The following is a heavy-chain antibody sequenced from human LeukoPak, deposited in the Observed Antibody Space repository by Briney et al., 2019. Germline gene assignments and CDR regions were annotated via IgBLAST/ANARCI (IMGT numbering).Heavy chain of an antibody. CDR2: IYYSGST. Sequence: PSETLSLTCTVSGGSISSYYWSWIRQPPGKGLEWIGYIYYSGSTNYNPSLKSRVTISVDTSKNQFSLKLSSETAADTAVYYCARGVHRHSSSWYSAFFDYWGQGTLVTVSS. D-gene: IGHD6-13*01. CDR1: GGSISSYY. V-gene: IGHV4-59*01. CDR3: ARGVHRHSSSWYSAFFDY. J-gene: IGHJ4*02.